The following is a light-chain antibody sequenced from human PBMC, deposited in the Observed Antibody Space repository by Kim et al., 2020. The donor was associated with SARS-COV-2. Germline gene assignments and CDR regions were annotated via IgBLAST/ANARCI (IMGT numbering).Light chain of an antibody. J-gene: IGKJ1*01. CDR1: QSISTY. V-gene: IGKV1-39*01. CDR2: AAV. Sequence: DIQMTQSPASMSASVGDEITITCRASQSISTYLQWYQKKPGKAPKILIYAAVNLQSGVPSRFSGSGSGTDFTLTIKSLQPEDFATYYCQQSFSTPWTFGPGTKVEI. CDR3: QQSFSTPWT.